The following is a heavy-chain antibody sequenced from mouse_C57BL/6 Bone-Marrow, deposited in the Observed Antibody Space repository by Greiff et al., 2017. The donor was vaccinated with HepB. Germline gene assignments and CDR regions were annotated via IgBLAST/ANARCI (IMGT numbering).Heavy chain of an antibody. CDR1: GFTFSSYA. CDR3: TREDSNDRMDY. CDR2: ISSGGDYI. V-gene: IGHV5-9-1*02. Sequence: EVHLVESGEGLVKPGGSLKLSCAASGFTFSSYAMSWVRQTPEKRLEWVAYISSGGDYIYYADTVKGRFTISRDNARNTLYLQMSSLKSEDTAMYYCTREDSNDRMDYWGQGTSVTVSS. D-gene: IGHD2-12*01. J-gene: IGHJ4*01.